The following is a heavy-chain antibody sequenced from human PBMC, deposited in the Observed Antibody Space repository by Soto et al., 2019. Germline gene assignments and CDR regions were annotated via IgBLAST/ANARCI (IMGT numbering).Heavy chain of an antibody. V-gene: IGHV4-31*03. Sequence: QVQLQETGPGLVKPSQTLALTCIVSGDSISSGNYYWSWIRQFPGKGLEWIGYASYSGSYFYSPALKRRLTISVASSRNQFSLKLSSVTAADTAIFYCARERLDFSDYSAGHFDIWGHGPRVTVSS. CDR1: GDSISSGNYY. CDR2: ASYSGSY. J-gene: IGHJ3*02. D-gene: IGHD3-22*01. CDR3: ARERLDFSDYSAGHFDI.